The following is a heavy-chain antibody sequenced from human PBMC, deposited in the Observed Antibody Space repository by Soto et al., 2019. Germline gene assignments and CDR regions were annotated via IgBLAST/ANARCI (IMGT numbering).Heavy chain of an antibody. CDR2: IWYDGSNK. J-gene: IGHJ6*03. D-gene: IGHD6-6*01. Sequence: PGGSLRLSCAASGFTFSSYGMHWVRQAPGKGLEWVAVIWYDGSNKYYADSVKGRFTISRDNSKNTLYLQMNSLRAEDTAVYYCAREKRAALVRAYYYYMDVWGKGTTVTVSS. CDR3: AREKRAALVRAYYYYMDV. V-gene: IGHV3-33*01. CDR1: GFTFSSYG.